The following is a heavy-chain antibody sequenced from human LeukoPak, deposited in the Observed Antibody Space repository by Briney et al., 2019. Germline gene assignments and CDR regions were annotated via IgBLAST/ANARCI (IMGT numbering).Heavy chain of an antibody. CDR2: LYSGGRT. V-gene: IGHV3-66*02. CDR1: GFIVSSNY. Sequence: GGSLRLSCAASGFIVSSNYMGWVRQAPGQGLEWDSVLYSGGRTYYPDSVKGRFTISRDNSQNTLYLQMDSLRVEDTAVYYCARLSDSSGYGAFDIWGQGTMVTVSS. D-gene: IGHD3-22*01. J-gene: IGHJ3*02. CDR3: ARLSDSSGYGAFDI.